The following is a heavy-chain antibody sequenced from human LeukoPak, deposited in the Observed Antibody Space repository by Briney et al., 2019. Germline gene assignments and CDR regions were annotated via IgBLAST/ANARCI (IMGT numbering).Heavy chain of an antibody. V-gene: IGHV3-7*01. D-gene: IGHD1-26*01. J-gene: IGHJ4*02. Sequence: PGGSLRLSCAASGFTFSSYWMSWVRQAPGKGLVWVANIKQDGSEKYYVDSVKGRFTISRDNAKNSLYLQMNSLRAEDTAVYYCTRDPILGAPDYFDYWGQGTLVTVSS. CDR3: TRDPILGAPDYFDY. CDR1: GFTFSSYW. CDR2: IKQDGSEK.